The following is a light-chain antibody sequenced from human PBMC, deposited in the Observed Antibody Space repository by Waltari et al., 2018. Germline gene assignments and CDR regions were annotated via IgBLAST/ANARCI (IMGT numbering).Light chain of an antibody. CDR1: SGHSSNV. CDR2: VNSDGSH. V-gene: IGLV4-69*01. J-gene: IGLJ3*02. CDR3: QTGGHGTWV. Sequence: QLVLTQSPSASASLGASVKLTCTLSSGHSSNVIAWLQQPPAKGPRFLMKVNSDGSHRKGDEIPDRFSGSSSGAERYLSISSLQSEDEADYFCQTGGHGTWVFGGGTKLTVL.